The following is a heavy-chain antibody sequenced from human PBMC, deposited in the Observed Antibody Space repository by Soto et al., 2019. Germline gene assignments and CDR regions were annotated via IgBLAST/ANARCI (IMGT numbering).Heavy chain of an antibody. CDR1: GFTFSGFD. Sequence: VGSLRFSCEASGFTFSGFDMHWVRQPTGKGLEWVSTIGTAGDTYYAVSVKGRFTISRDNAKNSLSLQMNSLRAGDTAVYFCARGQEVGAHFFDSWGQGTQVTVS. V-gene: IGHV3-13*01. J-gene: IGHJ4*02. D-gene: IGHD2-15*01. CDR3: ARGQEVGAHFFDS. CDR2: IGTAGDT.